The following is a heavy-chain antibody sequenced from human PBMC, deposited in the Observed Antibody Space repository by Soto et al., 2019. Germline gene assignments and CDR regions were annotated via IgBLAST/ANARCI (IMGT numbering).Heavy chain of an antibody. D-gene: IGHD3-10*01. CDR1: GYTFTSYA. CDR2: INAGNGNT. J-gene: IGHJ4*02. CDR3: ARDPDTYYYGSGGYQTTALFDY. V-gene: IGHV1-3*01. Sequence: ASVKVSCKASGYTFTSYAMHWVRQAPGQRLEWMGWINAGNGNTKYSQKFQGRVTITRDTSASTAYMELSSLRSEDTAVYYCARDPDTYYYGSGGYQTTALFDYWGQGTLVTVSS.